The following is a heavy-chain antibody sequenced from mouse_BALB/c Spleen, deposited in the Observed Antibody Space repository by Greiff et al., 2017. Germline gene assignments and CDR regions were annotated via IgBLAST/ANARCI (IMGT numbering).Heavy chain of an antibody. J-gene: IGHJ3*01. CDR1: GYTFTDYY. Sequence: EVQLQQSGPELVKPGASVKMSCKASGYTFTDYYMDWVKQSHGESFEWIGRVNPYNGGTSYNQKFKGKATLTVDKSSSTAYMELNSLTSEDSAVYYCARGDYDGRLWFAYWGQGTLVTVSA. V-gene: IGHV1-19*01. D-gene: IGHD2-4*01. CDR3: ARGDYDGRLWFAY. CDR2: VNPYNGGT.